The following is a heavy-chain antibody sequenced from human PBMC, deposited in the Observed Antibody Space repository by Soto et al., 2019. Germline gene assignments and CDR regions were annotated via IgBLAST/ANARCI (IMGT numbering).Heavy chain of an antibody. V-gene: IGHV1-3*01. CDR2: INAGNGNT. CDR3: AREYSSGWYYGYFQH. J-gene: IGHJ1*01. D-gene: IGHD6-19*01. Sequence: RASVKVSCKASGYTFTSYAMHWVRQAPGQRLEWMGWINAGNGNTKYSQKFQGRVTITRDTSASTAYMELSSLRSEDTAVYYCAREYSSGWYYGYFQHWGQGTLVTVSS. CDR1: GYTFTSYA.